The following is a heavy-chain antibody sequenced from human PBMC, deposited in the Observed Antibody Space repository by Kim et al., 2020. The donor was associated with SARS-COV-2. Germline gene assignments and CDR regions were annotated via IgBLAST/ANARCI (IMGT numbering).Heavy chain of an antibody. CDR3: ARRPPLPDTHSSGSLGAYYY. Sequence: GESLKISCKGSGYSFTSYWIGWVRQMPGKGLEWMGIIYPGDSDTRYSPSFQGQVTISADKSISTAYLQWSSLKASDTAMYYCARRPPLPDTHSSGSLGAYYYWGQGTLVTVSS. CDR2: IYPGDSDT. J-gene: IGHJ4*02. V-gene: IGHV5-51*01. CDR1: GYSFTSYW. D-gene: IGHD3-22*01.